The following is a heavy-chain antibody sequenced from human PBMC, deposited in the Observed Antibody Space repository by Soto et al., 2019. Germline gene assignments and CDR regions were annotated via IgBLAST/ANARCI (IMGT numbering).Heavy chain of an antibody. CDR1: GGTFSSYA. V-gene: IGHV1-69*13. D-gene: IGHD3-16*02. Sequence: GASVKVSCKASGGTFSSYAISWVRQAPGQGLEWMGGIIPIFGTANYAQKFQGRVTITADESTSTAYMELSSLRAEDTAVYYCASAPGSWGSYRFGYYYYMDVWGKGTTVTVSS. CDR2: IIPIFGTA. CDR3: ASAPGSWGSYRFGYYYYMDV. J-gene: IGHJ6*03.